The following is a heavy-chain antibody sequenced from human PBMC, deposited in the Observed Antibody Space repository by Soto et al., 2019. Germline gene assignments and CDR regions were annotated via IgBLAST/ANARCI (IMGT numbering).Heavy chain of an antibody. J-gene: IGHJ2*01. CDR2: IYHSGST. CDR1: GGSISSSNW. V-gene: IGHV4-4*02. D-gene: IGHD2-15*01. Sequence: QVQLQESGPGLVKPSGTLSLTCAVSGGSISSSNWWSWVRQPPGKGLEWIGEIYHSGSTNYNPSLKSRVTISVDKSKNQFSLKLSSVTAADTAVYYWARSPPCSGGSCYYWYSDPWGRGTLVTVSS. CDR3: ARSPPCSGGSCYYWYSDP.